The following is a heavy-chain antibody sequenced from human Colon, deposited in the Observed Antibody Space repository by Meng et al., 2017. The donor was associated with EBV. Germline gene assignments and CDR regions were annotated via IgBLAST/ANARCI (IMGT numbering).Heavy chain of an antibody. CDR2: IHHSGSA. CDR3: ASFDHIPRRNYFDY. D-gene: IGHD2-21*01. CDR1: GGSMGSGNYY. Sequence: QGRLQESGPGLVEPATPLSITCTSSGGSMGSGNYYWRWIRQPPGKGLEWIGYIHHSGSAYDNPSLKSRVSISVDTSKNQFSLNLNSMTAADTAVYYCASFDHIPRRNYFDYWGQGTLVTVSS. V-gene: IGHV4-30-4*01. J-gene: IGHJ4*02.